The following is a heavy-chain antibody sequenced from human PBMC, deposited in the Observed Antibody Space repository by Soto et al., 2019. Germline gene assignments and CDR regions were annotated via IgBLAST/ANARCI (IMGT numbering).Heavy chain of an antibody. CDR1: AGSVSGSSHY. Sequence: QVQLQESGPGLVKPSETLSLTCSVSAGSVSGSSHYWNWIRQTPGKGLEWIGYIDYSGSTNYNPSLKSRVTITVATSKTQCSLKLSSVTAADTAVYYCARGGTSSRRAVAGYFHYWGQGTQVTVSS. CDR3: ARGGTSSRRAVAGYFHY. CDR2: IDYSGST. J-gene: IGHJ1*01. D-gene: IGHD1-7*01. V-gene: IGHV4-61*01.